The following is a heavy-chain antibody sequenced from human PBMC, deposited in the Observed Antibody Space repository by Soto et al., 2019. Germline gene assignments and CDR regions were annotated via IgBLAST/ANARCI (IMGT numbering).Heavy chain of an antibody. CDR1: GFSLDTWGVG. CDR2: IYWDDDK. D-gene: IGHD3-16*01. CDR3: ASVPRSWGAYYDH. J-gene: IGHJ4*02. V-gene: IGHV2-5*02. Sequence: QITLKESGPTLVRPTQTLTLTCTVSGFSLDTWGVGVGWIRQPPGKAPEWLALIYWDDDKRYSPSLKNRLTITVETSMHQVVLTMTNKDPVDTVIYYCASVPRSWGAYYDHWGQGTLVTVSS.